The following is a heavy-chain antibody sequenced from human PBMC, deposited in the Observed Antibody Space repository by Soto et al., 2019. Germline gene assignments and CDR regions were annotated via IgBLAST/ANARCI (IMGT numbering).Heavy chain of an antibody. V-gene: IGHV4-30-4*02. J-gene: IGHJ6*02. CDR3: ARTTSLYGMDV. CDR1: GGSISSGDYY. Sequence: SDTLSLTCTVSGGSISSGDYYWSWIRQPPGKGLEWIGYIYYSGSTYYNPSLKSRVTISVDTSKNQFSLKLSSVTAADTAVYYCARTTSLYGMDVWGQGTTVTVSS. CDR2: IYYSGST.